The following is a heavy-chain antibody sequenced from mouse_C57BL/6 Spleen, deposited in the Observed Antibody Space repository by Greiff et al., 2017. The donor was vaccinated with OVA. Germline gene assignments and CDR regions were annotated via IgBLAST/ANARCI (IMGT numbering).Heavy chain of an antibody. CDR1: GYTFTSYW. D-gene: IGHD4-1*01. V-gene: IGHV1-64*01. CDR2: IHPNSGST. CDR3: ARSLTGYWYFDV. J-gene: IGHJ1*03. Sequence: QVQLKQPGAELVKPGASVTLSCKASGYTFTSYWMHWVQQRPGQGLAWIGMIHPNSGSTNYNEKFKSKANLTVDKSSSTAYMQLSSLTAEDSAVYYCARSLTGYWYFDVWGTGTTVTVSA.